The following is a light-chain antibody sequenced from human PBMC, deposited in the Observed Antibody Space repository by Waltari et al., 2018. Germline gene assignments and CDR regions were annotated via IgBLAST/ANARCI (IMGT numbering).Light chain of an antibody. V-gene: IGKV1D-12*01. Sequence: DIQITQSPSPVSASVGDRVTITFRASQDISSWLAWYQQKPGQAPKLLIYAASSLQSGIPSRFRGSGSGTDFTLTISSLQPEDFATYYCQQANNCPFTFGPGTKVDIK. CDR2: AAS. J-gene: IGKJ3*01. CDR1: QDISSW. CDR3: QQANNCPFT.